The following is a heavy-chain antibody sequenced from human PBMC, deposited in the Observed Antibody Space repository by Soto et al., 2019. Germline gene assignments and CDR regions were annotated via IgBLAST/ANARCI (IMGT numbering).Heavy chain of an antibody. V-gene: IGHV1-69*02. D-gene: IGHD2-15*01. J-gene: IGHJ4*02. CDR2: IIPILGIA. CDR1: GGTFSSYT. Sequence: QVQLVQSGAEVKKPGSSVKVSCKASGGTFSSYTISWVRQAPGQGLEWMGRIIPILGIANYAQKFQGRVTITADKSTGTADMELSSLRSEDTAVYYCASNPDCSGGSCYSGSTFDYWGQGTLVTGSS. CDR3: ASNPDCSGGSCYSGSTFDY.